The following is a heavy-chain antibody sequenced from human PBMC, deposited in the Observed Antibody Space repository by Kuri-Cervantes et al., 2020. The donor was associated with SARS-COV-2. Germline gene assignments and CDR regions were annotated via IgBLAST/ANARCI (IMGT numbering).Heavy chain of an antibody. CDR1: GFTFSSHA. J-gene: IGHJ5*01. Sequence: GGSLRLSCAASGFTFSSHAMTWVRQAPGKGLEWVSAISGGGSNTYYADSVKGRFTISRDNSKNTLYLQMNSLRAEDTAVYYCAKSLLVPTAKSDSWGQGTLVTVSS. D-gene: IGHD2-2*01. CDR2: ISGGGSNT. CDR3: AKSLLVPTAKSDS. V-gene: IGHV3-23*01.